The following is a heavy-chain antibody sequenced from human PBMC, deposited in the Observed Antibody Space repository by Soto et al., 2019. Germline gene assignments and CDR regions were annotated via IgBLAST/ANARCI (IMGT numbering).Heavy chain of an antibody. CDR3: ARIGYSSSGLDY. Sequence: VQLVESGGGLVQPGGSLRLSCAASGFTFTNYWMTWVRQAPGKGLEWVANIKQDGGIKYYVDSVKGRFTISRDNAKNSLYLQMSSLRAEDTAVYYCARIGYSSSGLDYWGQGTLVTVSS. D-gene: IGHD6-6*01. CDR2: IKQDGGIK. CDR1: GFTFTNYW. J-gene: IGHJ4*02. V-gene: IGHV3-7*01.